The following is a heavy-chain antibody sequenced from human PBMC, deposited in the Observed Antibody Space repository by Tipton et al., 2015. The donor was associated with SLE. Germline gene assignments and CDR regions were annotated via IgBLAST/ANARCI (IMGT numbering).Heavy chain of an antibody. V-gene: IGHV4-34*01. J-gene: IGHJ3*02. Sequence: TLSLTCAVYGGSFSGYYWXXIRQPPGKGLEWIGEIXXSGSANYNPSLKSRVTISVDTSKNQFSLKLSSVTAADTAVYYCAGVSRDAFEIWXQGTMVTVSS. CDR2: IXXSGSA. CDR3: AGVSRDAFEI. D-gene: IGHD5/OR15-5a*01. CDR1: GGSFSGYY.